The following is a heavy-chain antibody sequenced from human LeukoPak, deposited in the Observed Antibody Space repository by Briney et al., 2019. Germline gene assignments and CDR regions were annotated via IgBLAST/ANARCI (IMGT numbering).Heavy chain of an antibody. CDR1: GGSFSGYY. D-gene: IGHD3-3*01. CDR2: INHSGST. V-gene: IGHV4-34*01. J-gene: IGHJ4*02. Sequence: SETLSLTRAVYGGSFSGYYWSWIRQPPGKGLEWIGEINHSGSTNCDPSLKSRVTISVDTSKKQFSLKLSSVTAADTAVYYCARGLWSGYSGPPLGYWGQGTLVTVSS. CDR3: ARGLWSGYSGPPLGY.